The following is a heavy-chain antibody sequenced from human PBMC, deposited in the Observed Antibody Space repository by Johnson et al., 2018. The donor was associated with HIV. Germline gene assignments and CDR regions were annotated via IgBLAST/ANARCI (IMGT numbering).Heavy chain of an antibody. Sequence: QVQLVESGGGVVRPGESLRLSCAASGFTFSTYAMHWVRQAPGKGLEWVSFIRYDGSNKYYADSVKGRFTISRDNSKNTLYLQMGSLRAEDMAVYYCAREGLIVGATLGAVDIWGQGTMVTVSS. D-gene: IGHD1-26*01. J-gene: IGHJ3*02. V-gene: IGHV3-30*02. CDR1: GFTFSTYA. CDR2: IRYDGSNK. CDR3: AREGLIVGATLGAVDI.